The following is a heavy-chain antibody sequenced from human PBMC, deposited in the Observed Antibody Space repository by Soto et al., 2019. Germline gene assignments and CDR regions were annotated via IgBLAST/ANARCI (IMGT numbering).Heavy chain of an antibody. Sequence: GGSLRLSCAASGFTFSSYAMSWVRQAPGKGLEWVSTFRGSGDGTYYADSVKGRFTVSRDNSNSQLYLQMNGLRAEDTAVYYCAKGPDPGAFDIWGQGTMVTVS. V-gene: IGHV3-23*01. CDR2: FRGSGDGT. CDR3: AKGPDPGAFDI. CDR1: GFTFSSYA. J-gene: IGHJ3*02. D-gene: IGHD3-10*01.